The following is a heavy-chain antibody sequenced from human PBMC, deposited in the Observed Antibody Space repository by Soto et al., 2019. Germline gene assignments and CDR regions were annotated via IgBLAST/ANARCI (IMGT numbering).Heavy chain of an antibody. CDR1: GGSISSSSYY. J-gene: IGHJ4*02. V-gene: IGHV4-39*01. CDR3: ATLGYCSSTSCYTGSVVGATNDLDY. Sequence: QLQLQESGPGLVKPSETLSLTCTVSGGSISSSSYYWGWIRQPPGKGLEWIGSIYYSGSTYYNPSLKSRVTISVDTSKNQFSLKLSSVTAADTAVYYCATLGYCSSTSCYTGSVVGATNDLDYWGQGTLVTVSS. CDR2: IYYSGST. D-gene: IGHD2-2*02.